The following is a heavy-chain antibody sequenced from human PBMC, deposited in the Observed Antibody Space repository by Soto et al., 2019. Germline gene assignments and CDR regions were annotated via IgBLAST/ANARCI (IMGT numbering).Heavy chain of an antibody. Sequence: QVQVQESGPGLLRPSETLSVTCHVSGGSVVSGSYYWTWIRQPPGMGLEWIGYIYYDGDTNYNSSLKSRVTISIDTPKNAISLALRSVTAADTALYYCARVLPGIAAAYDAFDVWGQGALVTVSS. V-gene: IGHV4-61*01. CDR2: IYYDGDT. D-gene: IGHD6-25*01. CDR1: GGSVVSGSYY. J-gene: IGHJ3*01. CDR3: ARVLPGIAAAYDAFDV.